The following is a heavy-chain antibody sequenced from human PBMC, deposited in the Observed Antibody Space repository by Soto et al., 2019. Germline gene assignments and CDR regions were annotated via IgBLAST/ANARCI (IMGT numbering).Heavy chain of an antibody. J-gene: IGHJ6*03. CDR2: ISYDGSNK. CDR3: AKDENVVGFNYYYMDV. CDR1: GFTFSSYG. V-gene: IGHV3-30*18. Sequence: GGSLRLSCAASGFTFSSYGMHWVLQAPGKGLEWVAVISYDGSNKYYADSVKGRFTISRDNSKNTLYLQMNSLRAEDTAVYYCAKDENVVGFNYYYMDVWGKGTTVTVS. D-gene: IGHD2-15*01.